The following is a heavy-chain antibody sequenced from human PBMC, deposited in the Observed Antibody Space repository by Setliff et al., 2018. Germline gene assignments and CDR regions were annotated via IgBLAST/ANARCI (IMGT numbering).Heavy chain of an antibody. CDR3: ARNPARAEAAYCSSTNCQGGFDH. V-gene: IGHV1-8*02. J-gene: IGHJ4*02. CDR1: GYTFTTYD. D-gene: IGHD2-2*01. Sequence: ASVKVSCKASGYTFTTYDINWVRRATGQGLEWMGWMNPNSGNTGYAQKFQGRFTMTRNTSISTAYMELSSLRSDDTAVYYCARNPARAEAAYCSSTNCQGGFDHWGQGTPVTVSS. CDR2: MNPNSGNT.